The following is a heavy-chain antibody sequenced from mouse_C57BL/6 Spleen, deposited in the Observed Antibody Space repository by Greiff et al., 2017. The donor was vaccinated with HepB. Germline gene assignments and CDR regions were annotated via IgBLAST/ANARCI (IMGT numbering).Heavy chain of an antibody. V-gene: IGHV1-81*01. Sequence: QVQLKQSGAELARPGASVKLSCKASGYTFTSYGISWVKQRTGQGLEWIGEIYPRSGNTYYNEKFKGKATLTADKSSSTAYMELRSLTSEDSAVYFCARRGDCSSYEGYFDYWGQGTTLTVSS. CDR3: ARRGDCSSYEGYFDY. J-gene: IGHJ2*01. CDR2: IYPRSGNT. CDR1: GYTFTSYG. D-gene: IGHD1-1*01.